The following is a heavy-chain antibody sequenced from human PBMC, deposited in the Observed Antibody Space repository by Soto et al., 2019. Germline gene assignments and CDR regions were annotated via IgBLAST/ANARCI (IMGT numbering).Heavy chain of an antibody. J-gene: IGHJ6*02. Sequence: GAPGKVSGKFSGTTPTKLSSPGVRQAPGKGLEWMGGFDPEDGETIYAQKFQGRVTMTEDTSTDTAYMELSSLRSEDTAVYYCAYISSWYGMDVWGQGTTVTVSS. CDR2: FDPEDGET. CDR1: GTTPTKLS. D-gene: IGHD6-13*01. V-gene: IGHV1-24*01. CDR3: AYISSWYGMDV.